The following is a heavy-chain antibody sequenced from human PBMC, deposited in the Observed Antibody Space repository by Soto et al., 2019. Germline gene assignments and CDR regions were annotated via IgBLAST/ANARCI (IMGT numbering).Heavy chain of an antibody. CDR1: GFTFSNAW. Sequence: GGSLRLSCAASGFTFSNAWLSWVRQAPGKGLEWVGRIKSKTDGGTTDYTAPVKGRFTISRDDSKNTLYLQMNSLKIEDTAVYYCTTGSTSTKNYWGRGTLVTVSS. CDR3: TTGSTSTKNY. V-gene: IGHV3-15*01. CDR2: IKSKTDGGTT. J-gene: IGHJ4*02. D-gene: IGHD6-6*01.